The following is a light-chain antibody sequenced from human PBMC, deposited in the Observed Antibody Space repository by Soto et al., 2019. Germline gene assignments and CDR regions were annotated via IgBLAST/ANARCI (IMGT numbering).Light chain of an antibody. Sequence: QAVVTQPPSASGTPGQRVTISCSGSSSNIGSKTVNWYQQLPGTAPKLLIYSNNQRPSGVPDRFSGSKSGTSASLAISGLQSEDEADYYCAAWDDSLNAVVFGVGTKLPVL. CDR1: SSNIGSKT. CDR3: AAWDDSLNAVV. J-gene: IGLJ2*01. CDR2: SNN. V-gene: IGLV1-44*01.